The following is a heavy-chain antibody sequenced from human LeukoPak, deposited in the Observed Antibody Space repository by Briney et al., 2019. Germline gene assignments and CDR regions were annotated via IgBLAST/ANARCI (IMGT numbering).Heavy chain of an antibody. Sequence: SETLSLTCTVSGGSISSYYWSWIRQPPGKGLEWIGYIYYSGSTNYNLSLKSRVTISVDTSKNQFSLKLSSVTAADTAVYYCARAGSLGYFDYWGQGTLVTVSS. CDR3: ARAGSLGYFDY. CDR1: GGSISSYY. V-gene: IGHV4-59*01. D-gene: IGHD3-10*01. J-gene: IGHJ4*02. CDR2: IYYSGST.